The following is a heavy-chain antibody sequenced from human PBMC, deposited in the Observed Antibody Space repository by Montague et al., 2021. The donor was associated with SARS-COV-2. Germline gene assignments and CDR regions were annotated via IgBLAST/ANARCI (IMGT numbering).Heavy chain of an antibody. V-gene: IGHV4-59*01. CDR3: ARVFPRWLQFDPYFDY. CDR2: IYYSGST. D-gene: IGHD5-24*01. CDR1: SGSISSYY. J-gene: IGHJ4*02. Sequence: SETLSLTCTVSSGSISSYYWSWIRQPPGKGLEWIGYIYYSGSTNYNSSLKSRVTISVDTSKNQFSLKLSSVTAADTAVYYCARVFPRWLQFDPYFDYWGQGTLVTVSS.